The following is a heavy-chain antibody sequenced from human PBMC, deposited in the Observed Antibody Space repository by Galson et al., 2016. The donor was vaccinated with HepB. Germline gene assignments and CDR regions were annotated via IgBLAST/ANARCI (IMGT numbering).Heavy chain of an antibody. CDR2: ISSSSSYT. V-gene: IGHV3-11*06. D-gene: IGHD2-2*01. Sequence: SLRLSCAVSGLTFSDYYMSWIRQAPGKGLEWVSYISSSSSYTSYTDSVKGRSTISRDNAKSSLYLQMNSLRAEDTAVYYCARPRGQPDDAFDIWGQGTMVTVSS. J-gene: IGHJ3*02. CDR3: ARPRGQPDDAFDI. CDR1: GLTFSDYY.